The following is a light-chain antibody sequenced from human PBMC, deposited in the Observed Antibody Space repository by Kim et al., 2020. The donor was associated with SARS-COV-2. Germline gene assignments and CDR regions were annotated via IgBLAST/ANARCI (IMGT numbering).Light chain of an antibody. CDR2: SAN. CDR1: TGAVASCHY. V-gene: IGLV7-43*01. J-gene: IGLJ3*02. CDR3: LLYYGDAWV. Sequence: PGETVTLSSASDTGAVASCHYPNWFQHKRGQPPRPLINSANKRYSWSPARSSGFLLGGTAALTLSGVQHEDEAYYYCLLYYGDAWVFGGGTQLTVL.